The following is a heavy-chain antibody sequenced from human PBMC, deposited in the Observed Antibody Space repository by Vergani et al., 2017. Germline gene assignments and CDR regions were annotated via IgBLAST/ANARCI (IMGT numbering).Heavy chain of an antibody. V-gene: IGHV4-30-2*01. CDR2: IYHSGST. CDR3: ASTTVTTGWFDP. J-gene: IGHJ5*02. Sequence: QVQLQQWGAGLLKPSETLSLTCAVSGGSISSGGYSWSWIRQPPGKGLEWIGYIYHSGSTYYNPSLKSRVTISVDRSKNQFSLKLSSVTAADTAVYYCASTTVTTGWFDPWGQGTLVTVSS. CDR1: GGSISSGGYS. D-gene: IGHD4-11*01.